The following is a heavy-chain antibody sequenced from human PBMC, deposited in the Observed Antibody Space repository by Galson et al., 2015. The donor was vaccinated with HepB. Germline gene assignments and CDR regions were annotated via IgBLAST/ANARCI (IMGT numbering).Heavy chain of an antibody. CDR1: GYTFTRNY. Sequence: SFNVSCKASGYTFTRNYMHWVRQAPEQGLEWIGMINPTGDTTSYAQKFQDRVTMTRETSTSTLYLELSSLRSDDTAIYYCARGREDSPRTCDIWGQGTMVAVSS. CDR3: ARGREDSPRTCDI. V-gene: IGHV1-46*01. J-gene: IGHJ3*02. CDR2: INPTGDTT.